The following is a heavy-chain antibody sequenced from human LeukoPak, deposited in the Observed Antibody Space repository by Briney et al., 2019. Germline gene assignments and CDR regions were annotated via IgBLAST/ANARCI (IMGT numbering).Heavy chain of an antibody. CDR3: AKGAVAGNQKPGGY. V-gene: IGHV3-23*01. CDR1: GFTLSSYA. Sequence: GGSLRLSCAASGFTLSSYAMSWVRQAPGKGLEWVSIVSISGGTTYFADSVKGRFIISRDNSENTLYLQMNSLRAEDTAVYYCAKGAVAGNQKPGGYWGQGTLVTVSS. CDR2: VSISGGTT. D-gene: IGHD6-19*01. J-gene: IGHJ4*02.